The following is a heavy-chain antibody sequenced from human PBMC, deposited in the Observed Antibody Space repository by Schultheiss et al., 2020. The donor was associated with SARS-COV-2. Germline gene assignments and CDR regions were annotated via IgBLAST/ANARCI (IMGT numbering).Heavy chain of an antibody. CDR2: ISGSGGST. D-gene: IGHD6-13*01. CDR1: GFTFSSYE. CDR3: AKNLGSSWGFYYFDY. J-gene: IGHJ4*02. V-gene: IGHV3-23*01. Sequence: GGSLRLSCAASGFTFSSYEMNWVRQAPGKGLEWVSAISGSGGSTYYADSVKGRFTISRDNSKNTLYLQMNSLRAEDTAVYYCAKNLGSSWGFYYFDYWGQGTLVTVSS.